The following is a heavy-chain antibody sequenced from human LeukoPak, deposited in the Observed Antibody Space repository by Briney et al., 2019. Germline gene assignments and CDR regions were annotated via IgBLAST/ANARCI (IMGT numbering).Heavy chain of an antibody. J-gene: IGHJ3*02. D-gene: IGHD3-22*01. Sequence: PGGSLRLSCAASGFTFTSYAMSWVRQAPGKGLEWIGSIYYSGSTYYNPSLKSRVTISVDTSKNQFSLKLSSVTAADTAVYYCARHRMYYYDSSGRGVADAFDIWGQGTMVTVSS. V-gene: IGHV4-39*01. CDR3: ARHRMYYYDSSGRGVADAFDI. CDR1: GFTFTSYA. CDR2: IYYSGST.